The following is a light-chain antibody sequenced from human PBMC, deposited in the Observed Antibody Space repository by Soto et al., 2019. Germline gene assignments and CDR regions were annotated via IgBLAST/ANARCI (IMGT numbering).Light chain of an antibody. CDR3: QQYRHWPLT. Sequence: EIVLTQSPGTLSLSPGERATLSCRASQSVSSSYLAWYQQTPGQAPRLLIYGASTRATGIPARFSGSGSGTEFTLTISSLQSEDFAVYYCQQYRHWPLTFGGGTKVEIK. CDR2: GAS. J-gene: IGKJ4*01. V-gene: IGKV3-15*01. CDR1: QSVSSSY.